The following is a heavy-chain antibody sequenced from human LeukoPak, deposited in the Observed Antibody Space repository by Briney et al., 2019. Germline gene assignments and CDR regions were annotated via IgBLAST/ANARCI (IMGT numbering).Heavy chain of an antibody. V-gene: IGHV3-23*01. J-gene: IGHJ1*01. CDR1: GFTFSSYA. D-gene: IGHD2-2*01. CDR3: AKATYCSSTSCYAPEYFQH. CDR2: ISGSGGST. Sequence: GSLRLSCAASGFTFSSYAMSWVRQAPGKGLEWVSAISGSGGSTYYADSVKGRFTISRDNSKNTLYLQMNSLRAEDTAVYYCAKATYCSSTSCYAPEYFQHWGQGTLVTVSS.